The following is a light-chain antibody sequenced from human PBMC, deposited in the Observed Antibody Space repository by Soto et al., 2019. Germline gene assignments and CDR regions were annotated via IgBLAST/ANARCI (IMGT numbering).Light chain of an antibody. J-gene: IGLJ1*01. CDR3: SSYTSSSLYV. V-gene: IGLV2-14*01. Sequence: QSALTQPASVSGSPGQSITISCTGTSSDVGGYNSVSWYQHHPGKAPKLMIYEVSNRPSGVTNRFFGPNAGNTASLTISVLQAEDEADYYSSSYTSSSLYVFGSGTKLTVL. CDR1: SSDVGGYNS. CDR2: EVS.